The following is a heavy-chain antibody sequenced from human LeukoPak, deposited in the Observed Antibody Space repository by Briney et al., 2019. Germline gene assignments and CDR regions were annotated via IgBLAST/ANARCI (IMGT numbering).Heavy chain of an antibody. Sequence: YPSETLSLTCAVSGGSISSSNWWSSVRQPPGKGLEWIGEIYHSGSTNYNPSLKSRVTISVDNSKNQFSLKLSSVTAADTAVYYCARGKWYYYGSGSYFDYWGQGTLVTVSS. V-gene: IGHV4-4*02. CDR1: GGSISSSNW. D-gene: IGHD3-10*01. CDR2: IYHSGST. CDR3: ARGKWYYYGSGSYFDY. J-gene: IGHJ4*02.